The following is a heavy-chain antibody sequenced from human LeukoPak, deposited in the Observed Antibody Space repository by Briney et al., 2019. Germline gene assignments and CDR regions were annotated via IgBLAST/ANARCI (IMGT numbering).Heavy chain of an antibody. Sequence: PSETLSLTCTVSGGSISSYYWTWIRQPAGKGLEWIGRIYASGTTNYNPSLKSRVAMSVDTSKNQFSLKVTSVTAADTAVYYCATGIAAVVFDYWGQGTLVTVSS. CDR3: ATGIAAVVFDY. CDR1: GGSISSYY. J-gene: IGHJ4*02. D-gene: IGHD6-13*01. CDR2: IYASGTT. V-gene: IGHV4-4*07.